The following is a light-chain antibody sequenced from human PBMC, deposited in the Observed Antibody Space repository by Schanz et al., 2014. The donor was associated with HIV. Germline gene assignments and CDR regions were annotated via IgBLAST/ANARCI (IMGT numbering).Light chain of an antibody. Sequence: QSALTQPPSASGSPGQSVTISCTGTRSDVGGYNYVSWYQQHPGKAPKLLIYEVIRRPSGVPDRFSGSKSGNTASLTVSGLRAEDEADYYCSSYTSSSPWVFGGGTKLTVL. CDR3: SSYTSSSPWV. CDR1: RSDVGGYNY. V-gene: IGLV2-8*01. CDR2: EVI. J-gene: IGLJ3*02.